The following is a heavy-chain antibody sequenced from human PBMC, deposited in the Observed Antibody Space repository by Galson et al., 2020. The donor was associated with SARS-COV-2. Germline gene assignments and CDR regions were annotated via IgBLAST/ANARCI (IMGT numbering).Heavy chain of an antibody. CDR3: ARTQYDSRGYDY. V-gene: IGHV4-59*01. CDR2: IYYSGST. J-gene: IGHJ4*02. CDR1: GGSIGFYY. Sequence: SETLSLTCTVSGGSIGFYYWRWIRQPPGKGLEWIGYIYYSGSTNYSPSLKSRVTMSVDTSENQFSLNLSSVTAADTAVYYCARTQYDSRGYDYWGQGTLVTVSS. D-gene: IGHD3-22*01.